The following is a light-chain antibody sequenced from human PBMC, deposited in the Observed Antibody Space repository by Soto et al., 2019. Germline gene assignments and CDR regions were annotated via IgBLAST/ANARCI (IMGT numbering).Light chain of an antibody. CDR1: SSDVVGYNY. CDR3: CSYAGSYTLV. Sequence: QSALTQPRSVSGSPGQSVTISCTGISSDVVGYNYVSWYQQHPGKTPKLIVYDVVKRPSGVPDRFSGSKSGNTASLTISGLQAEDEADYYCCSYAGSYTLVLGGGTKLTVL. J-gene: IGLJ3*02. V-gene: IGLV2-11*01. CDR2: DVV.